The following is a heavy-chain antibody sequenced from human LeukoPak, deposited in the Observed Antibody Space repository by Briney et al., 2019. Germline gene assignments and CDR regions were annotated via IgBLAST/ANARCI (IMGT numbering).Heavy chain of an antibody. CDR1: GFTFSSYS. J-gene: IGHJ4*02. D-gene: IGHD3-22*01. CDR2: IWYDGSNK. V-gene: IGHV3-33*01. CDR3: AADRYDSSGYYHFDY. Sequence: GGSLRLSCAASGFTFSSYSMHWVRQAPGKGLEWVAVIWYDGSNKYYADSVKGRFTISRDNSKNTLYLQMNSLRAEDTAVYYCAADRYDSSGYYHFDYWGQGTLVTVSS.